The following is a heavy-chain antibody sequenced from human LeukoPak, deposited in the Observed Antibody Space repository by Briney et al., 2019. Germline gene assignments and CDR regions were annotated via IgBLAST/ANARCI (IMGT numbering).Heavy chain of an antibody. CDR3: AKDTDYDILTGYYGGFDY. CDR2: ISYDGSNK. D-gene: IGHD3-9*01. Sequence: GGSLRLSCAASGFTFSSYGMHWVRQAPGKGLEWVAVISYDGSNKYYADSVKGRFTISRDNSKNTLYLQMNSLRAEDTAVYYCAKDTDYDILTGYYGGFDYWGRGTLVTVSS. V-gene: IGHV3-30*18. CDR1: GFTFSSYG. J-gene: IGHJ4*02.